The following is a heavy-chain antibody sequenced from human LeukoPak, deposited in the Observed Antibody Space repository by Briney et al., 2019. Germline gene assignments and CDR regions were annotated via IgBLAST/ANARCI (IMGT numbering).Heavy chain of an antibody. CDR2: ISPSGSAK. CDR3: ARGHWGLDC. D-gene: IGHD7-27*01. J-gene: IGHJ4*02. V-gene: IGHV3-11*01. Sequence: GSLELSFATSGFPFSNYYMSWIRQSPGKGPEWVSYISPSGSAKDYADSVKGRFTISRDNAKNSMYLQMNSLRVDDTAVYFCARGHWGLDCWGQGTLVTVSS. CDR1: GFPFSNYY.